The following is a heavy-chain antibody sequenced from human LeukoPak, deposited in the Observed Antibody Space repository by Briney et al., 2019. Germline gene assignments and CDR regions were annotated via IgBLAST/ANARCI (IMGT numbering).Heavy chain of an antibody. CDR1: GFTFSSYA. CDR3: ARGTTIVVPPADY. D-gene: IGHD3-22*01. Sequence: PGGSLRLSCAASGFTFSSYAMHWVRQAPGKGLEWVAVISYDGSNKYYADSVKGRFTISRDNSKNTLYLQMNSLRAEDTAVYYCARGTTIVVPPADYWGQGTLVTVSS. V-gene: IGHV3-30*04. CDR2: ISYDGSNK. J-gene: IGHJ4*02.